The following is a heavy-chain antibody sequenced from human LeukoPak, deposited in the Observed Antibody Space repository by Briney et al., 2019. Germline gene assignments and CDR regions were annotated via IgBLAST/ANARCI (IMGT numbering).Heavy chain of an antibody. Sequence: ASVKVSCKASGYTFIGHYMHWVRQAPGQGLEWMGWINPNSGGTNYAQKLQGRVTMTTGTSTSTAYMELRSLRSDDTAVYYCARDRGYSYGIDYWGQGTLVTVSS. J-gene: IGHJ4*02. D-gene: IGHD5-18*01. CDR3: ARDRGYSYGIDY. V-gene: IGHV1-2*02. CDR1: GYTFIGHY. CDR2: INPNSGGT.